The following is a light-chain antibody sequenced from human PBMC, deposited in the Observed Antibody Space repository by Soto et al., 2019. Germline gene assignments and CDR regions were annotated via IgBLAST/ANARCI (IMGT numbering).Light chain of an antibody. CDR2: GAS. Sequence: EIVLTQSPGTLSVSPGERATLSCRASQSISSNYLAWYQQKPGQAPSLLIYGASSRATGIPDRFSGSGSGTDFTLTISRLEPEDSAIYYCQQYGSSQYTFGQGTKLEIK. CDR3: QQYGSSQYT. J-gene: IGKJ2*01. CDR1: QSISSNY. V-gene: IGKV3-20*01.